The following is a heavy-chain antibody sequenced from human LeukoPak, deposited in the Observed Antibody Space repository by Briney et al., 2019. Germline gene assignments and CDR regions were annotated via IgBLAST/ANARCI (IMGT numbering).Heavy chain of an antibody. CDR3: ARDRPYIVGATTLDY. Sequence: ASVKVSCRASGYTFTSYGISWVRQAPGQGLEWMGWISAYNGNTNCAQKLQGRVTMTTDTSTSTAYMELRSLRSDDTAVYYCARDRPYIVGATTLDYWGQGTLVTVSS. J-gene: IGHJ4*02. V-gene: IGHV1-18*01. CDR2: ISAYNGNT. D-gene: IGHD1-26*01. CDR1: GYTFTSYG.